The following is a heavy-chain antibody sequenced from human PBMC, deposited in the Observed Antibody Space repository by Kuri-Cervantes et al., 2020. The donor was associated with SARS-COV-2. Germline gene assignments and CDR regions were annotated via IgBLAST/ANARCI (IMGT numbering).Heavy chain of an antibody. CDR2: ISYDGSNK. Sequence: GGSLRLSCAASGLTFSNYAMHWVRQAPGKGLEWVAVISYDGSNKYYADSMKGRFTISRDNSKNTLYLKMNSLRTEDTAVYYCTKCGYSSYDNEVSFFDYWGQGTLVTVSS. CDR1: GLTFSNYA. CDR3: TKCGYSSYDNEVSFFDY. J-gene: IGHJ4*02. D-gene: IGHD5-12*01. V-gene: IGHV3-30*18.